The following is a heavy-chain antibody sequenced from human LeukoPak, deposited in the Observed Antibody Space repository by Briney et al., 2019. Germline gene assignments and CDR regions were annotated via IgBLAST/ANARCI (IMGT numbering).Heavy chain of an antibody. CDR2: IYSGGST. CDR1: GFTVSSNY. J-gene: IGHJ4*02. V-gene: IGHV3-53*01. CDR3: ATVSIAVAGTDY. D-gene: IGHD6-19*01. Sequence: GGSLRLSCAASGFTVSSNYMSWVRQAPGKGLEWVSVIYSGGSTYYADSVKGRFTISRDNAKNSLYLQMNSLRAEDTAVYYCATVSIAVAGTDYWGQGTLVTVSS.